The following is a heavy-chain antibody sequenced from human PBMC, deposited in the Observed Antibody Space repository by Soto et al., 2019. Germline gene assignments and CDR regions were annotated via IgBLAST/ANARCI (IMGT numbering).Heavy chain of an antibody. Sequence: ASVKVSCKTSGGTFSNYGFSCVRQAPGQGLEWMGWISGYNGNTNYAERLQGRVTMTTDTSTSTAYMELKSLRYDDTAVYYCASDGQLGYWGQGTPVTVSS. CDR2: ISGYNGNT. CDR3: ASDGQLGY. J-gene: IGHJ4*02. V-gene: IGHV1-18*01. D-gene: IGHD6-6*01. CDR1: GGTFSNYG.